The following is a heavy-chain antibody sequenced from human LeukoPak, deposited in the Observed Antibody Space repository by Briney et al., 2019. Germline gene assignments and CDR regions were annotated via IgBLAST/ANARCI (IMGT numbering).Heavy chain of an antibody. J-gene: IGHJ4*02. CDR2: ISDSGSRT. CDR1: GFIFDRYG. D-gene: IGHD3-22*01. V-gene: IGHV3-23*01. CDR3: AKQESSGSYPYYFDY. Sequence: GGSLRLSCAASGFIFDRYGMTWVRQAPGEGLKWVSSISDSGSRTYYADSVKGRFTVSRDNSKNTVYVQMNSLRAEDTAIYYRAKQESSGSYPYYFDYWGQGTLVTVSS.